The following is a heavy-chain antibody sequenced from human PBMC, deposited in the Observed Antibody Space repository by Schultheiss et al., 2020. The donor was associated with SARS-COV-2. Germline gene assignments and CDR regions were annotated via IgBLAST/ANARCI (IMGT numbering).Heavy chain of an antibody. D-gene: IGHD2-8*01. CDR1: GGSISSSSYY. Sequence: SQTLSLTCTVSGGSISSSSYYWGWIRQPPGKGLEWIGSIYYSGSTYYNPSLKSRVTISVDTSKNQFSLKLSSVTAADTAVYYCARYGYCTNGVCPEEVDYWGQGTLVTVSS. CDR3: ARYGYCTNGVCPEEVDY. J-gene: IGHJ4*02. CDR2: IYYSGST. V-gene: IGHV4-39*01.